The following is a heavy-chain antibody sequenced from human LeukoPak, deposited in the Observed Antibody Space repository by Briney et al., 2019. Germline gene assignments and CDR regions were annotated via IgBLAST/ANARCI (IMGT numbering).Heavy chain of an antibody. CDR3: AREGLPEAWDY. V-gene: IGHV3-66*01. CDR2: IYSGGST. Sequence: PGGSLRLSCAASGFTVSNNYMSWVRQAPGKGLEWVSLIYSGGSTSYADSVKGRFTISRDNSKNTLYLQMNSLRSEDTAVYYCAREGLPEAWDYWGQGTLVTVSS. J-gene: IGHJ4*02. CDR1: GFTVSNNY.